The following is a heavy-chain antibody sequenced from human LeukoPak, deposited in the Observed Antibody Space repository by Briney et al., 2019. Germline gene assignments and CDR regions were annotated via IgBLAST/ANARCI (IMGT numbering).Heavy chain of an antibody. CDR2: IYYSGST. CDR1: GGSISSSSYY. J-gene: IGHJ6*02. Sequence: SETLSLTCTVSGGSISSSSYYWGWIRQPPGKGLEWIGSIYYSGSTHYNPSLKSRVTISVDTSKNQFSLKLSSVTAADTAVYYCARSYYDSSGYYHYYYGMDVWGQGTTVTVSS. D-gene: IGHD3-22*01. V-gene: IGHV4-39*01. CDR3: ARSYYDSSGYYHYYYGMDV.